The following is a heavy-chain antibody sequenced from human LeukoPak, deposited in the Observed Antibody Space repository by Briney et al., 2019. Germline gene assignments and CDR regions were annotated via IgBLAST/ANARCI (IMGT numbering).Heavy chain of an antibody. CDR3: ASGWFGEGNY. Sequence: GRSLRLSCAASGFTFSSYGMHWVRQAPGKGLEWVAVISYDGSNKYYADSVKGRFTISRDNSKNTLYLQMNSLRAEDTAVYYCASGWFGEGNYWGQGTLVTVSS. CDR2: ISYDGSNK. V-gene: IGHV3-30*03. J-gene: IGHJ4*02. CDR1: GFTFSSYG. D-gene: IGHD3-10*01.